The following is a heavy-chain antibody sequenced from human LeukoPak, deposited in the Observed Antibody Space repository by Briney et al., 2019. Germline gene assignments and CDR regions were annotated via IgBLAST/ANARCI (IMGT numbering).Heavy chain of an antibody. CDR3: RGSSNPFDY. CDR1: GGSISSSSYY. V-gene: IGHV4-39*01. Sequence: SETLSLTCTVSGGSISSSSYYWGWIRQPPGKGLEWIGSIYYSGSTYYNPSLKSRVTISVDTSKNQFSLKLSSVTVADTAVYYCRGSSNPFDYWGQGTLVTVSS. D-gene: IGHD6-13*01. CDR2: IYYSGST. J-gene: IGHJ4*02.